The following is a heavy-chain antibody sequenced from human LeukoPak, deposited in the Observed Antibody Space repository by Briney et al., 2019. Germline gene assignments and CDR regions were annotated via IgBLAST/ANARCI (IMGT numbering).Heavy chain of an antibody. J-gene: IGHJ3*02. Sequence: GGSLRLSCAASGFTFSSYAMSWVRQAPGKGLEWVSAISGSGGSTYYADSVKGRFTISRDNSKNTLYLQMNSLKTEDTAVYYCTTALDARISSSHAFDIWGQGTMVTVSS. CDR3: TTALDARISSSHAFDI. V-gene: IGHV3-23*01. D-gene: IGHD6-6*01. CDR2: ISGSGGST. CDR1: GFTFSSYA.